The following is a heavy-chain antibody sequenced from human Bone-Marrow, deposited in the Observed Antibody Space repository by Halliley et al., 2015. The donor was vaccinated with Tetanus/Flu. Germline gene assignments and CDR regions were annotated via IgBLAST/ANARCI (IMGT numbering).Heavy chain of an antibody. V-gene: IGHV6-1*01. Sequence: LVKPTQTLSLTCAISGDSFSNNDAAWNWIRQSPSRGLERLGRTYYRSKWYNDYAVSVKSRITIDPDTSKNQFSLQLNSVTPEDTAVYYCARGLRSALNIWGQGTMVTVSS. J-gene: IGHJ3*02. CDR3: ARGLRSALNI. CDR2: TYYRSKWYN. CDR1: GDSFSNNDAA.